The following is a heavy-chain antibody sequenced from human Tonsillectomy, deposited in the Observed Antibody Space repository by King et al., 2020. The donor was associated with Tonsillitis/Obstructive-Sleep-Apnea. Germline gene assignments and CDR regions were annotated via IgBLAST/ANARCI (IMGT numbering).Heavy chain of an antibody. CDR1: GFTFSSYA. CDR3: AGQYCSSTSCYPGAFDI. CDR2: ISYDGSNK. D-gene: IGHD2-2*01. V-gene: IGHV3-30*01. Sequence: VQLVESGGGVVQPGRSLRLSCAASGFTFSSYAMHWVRQAPGKGLEWVAVISYDGSNKYYADSVKGRFTISRDNSKNTLHLQMNSLRAEDTAVYYCAGQYCSSTSCYPGAFDIWGQGTMVTVSS. J-gene: IGHJ3*02.